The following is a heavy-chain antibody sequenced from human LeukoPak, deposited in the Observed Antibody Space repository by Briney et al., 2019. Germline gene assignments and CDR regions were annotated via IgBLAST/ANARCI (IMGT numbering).Heavy chain of an antibody. V-gene: IGHV3-30*04. CDR2: ISYDGSNK. CDR1: GSTFSSYA. CDR3: ARESPWNYAGYFDY. D-gene: IGHD1-7*01. J-gene: IGHJ4*02. Sequence: PGGSLRLSCAASGSTFSSYAMHWVRQAPGKGLEWVAVISYDGSNKYYADSVKGRFTISRDNSKNTLYLQMNSLRAEDTAVYYCARESPWNYAGYFDYWGQGTLVTVSS.